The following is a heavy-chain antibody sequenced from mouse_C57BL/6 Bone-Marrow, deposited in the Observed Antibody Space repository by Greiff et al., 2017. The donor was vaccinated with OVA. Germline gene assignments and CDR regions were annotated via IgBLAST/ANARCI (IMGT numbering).Heavy chain of an antibody. V-gene: IGHV1-50*01. J-gene: IGHJ2*01. CDR2: IDPSASYT. CDR1: GYTFTSYW. CDR3: AREGIYFDD. D-gene: IGHD1-1*01. Sequence: QVQLQQPGAELVKTGASVKLSCKAPGYTFTSYWMQGVKQRPGQGLEWIEEIDPSASYTNSNHKFKGKATLTVDTSSSTAYMQLSSLTSEDAAVYYCAREGIYFDDWGQGTTLTVSS.